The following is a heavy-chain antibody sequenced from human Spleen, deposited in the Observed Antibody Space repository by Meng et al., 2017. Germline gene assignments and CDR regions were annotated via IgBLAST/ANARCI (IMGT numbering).Heavy chain of an antibody. V-gene: IGHV3-7*01. CDR3: ARDSSALTY. CDR2: IKKDGSEK. CDR1: GFTFSSYS. Sequence: GESLKISCAASGFTFSSYSMNWVRQAPGKGLEWVANIKKDGSEKYHVDSVKGRFTISRGNAKNSLYLQMNSLRAEDTAVYYCARDSSALTYWGQGTLVTVSS. J-gene: IGHJ4*02. D-gene: IGHD3-16*01.